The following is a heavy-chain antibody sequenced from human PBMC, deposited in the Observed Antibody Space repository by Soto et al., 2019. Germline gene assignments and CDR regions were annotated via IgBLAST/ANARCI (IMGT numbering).Heavy chain of an antibody. CDR1: GFSFSSYS. CDR2: ISGRGTTT. Sequence: VGSLRLSCEASGFSFSSYSMNWVRQAPGKGLEWVSFISGRGTTTFYADSVKARFTVSRDNAKNSLYLEVNSLRDEDTAVYYCARLGYCSSATCKYYFYYYGMDVWGQGTTVTVS. V-gene: IGHV3-48*02. J-gene: IGHJ6*02. CDR3: ARLGYCSSATCKYYFYYYGMDV. D-gene: IGHD2-2*01.